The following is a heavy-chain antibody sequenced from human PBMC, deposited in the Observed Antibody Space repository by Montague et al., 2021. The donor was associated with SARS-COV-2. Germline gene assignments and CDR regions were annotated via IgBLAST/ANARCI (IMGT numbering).Heavy chain of an antibody. V-gene: IGHV4-59*08. CDR3: ARRVVYMSDWSWFYFDY. D-gene: IGHD3-9*01. CDR2: IYSSGIT. J-gene: IGHJ4*02. CDR1: GASINSYS. Sequence: SETLSLTCTVSGASINSYSWSWIRQPPGKGLEWIGHIYSSGITNYSPSLKSRVTISLDTSKNQFSLKLRSVTAADTAVYYCARRVVYMSDWSWFYFDYWGQGTLVTVSS.